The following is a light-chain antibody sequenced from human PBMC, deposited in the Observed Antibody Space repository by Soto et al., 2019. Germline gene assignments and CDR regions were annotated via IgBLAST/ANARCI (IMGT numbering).Light chain of an antibody. Sequence: QSALTQPASVSGSPGQSITISCTGTSSDVGGYNYVSWYQQHPGKAPKLMIYEVNNRPSGVSNRFSGSKSGNTASLTISGLQAEDEADYYCQSYDSSLSVVFGGGTKLTVL. V-gene: IGLV2-14*01. CDR1: SSDVGGYNY. CDR2: EVN. J-gene: IGLJ2*01. CDR3: QSYDSSLSVV.